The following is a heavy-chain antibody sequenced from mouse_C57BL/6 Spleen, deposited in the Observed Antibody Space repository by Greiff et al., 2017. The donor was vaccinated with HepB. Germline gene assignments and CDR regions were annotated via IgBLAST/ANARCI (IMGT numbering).Heavy chain of an antibody. Sequence: VQLQESGAELVKPGASVKISCKASGYAFSSYWMNWVKQRPGKGLEWIGQIYPGDGDTNYNGKFKGKATLTADKSSSTAYMQLSSLTSEDSAVYFCARYDYDLYYYAMDYWGQGTSVTVSS. V-gene: IGHV1-80*01. D-gene: IGHD2-4*01. CDR2: IYPGDGDT. CDR3: ARYDYDLYYYAMDY. CDR1: GYAFSSYW. J-gene: IGHJ4*01.